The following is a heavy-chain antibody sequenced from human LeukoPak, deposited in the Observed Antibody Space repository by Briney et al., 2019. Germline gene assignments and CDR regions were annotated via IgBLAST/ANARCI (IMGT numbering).Heavy chain of an antibody. D-gene: IGHD3-9*01. V-gene: IGHV4-38-2*02. Sequence: SETLSLTCTVSGYSISSGYYWGWIRQPPGKGLEWIGSIYHSGSTYYNPSLKGRVTISVDTSKNQFSLKLSSVTAADTAVYYCARDVPWTYYDILTGAFDIWGQGTMVTVSS. CDR2: IYHSGST. CDR1: GYSISSGYY. J-gene: IGHJ3*02. CDR3: ARDVPWTYYDILTGAFDI.